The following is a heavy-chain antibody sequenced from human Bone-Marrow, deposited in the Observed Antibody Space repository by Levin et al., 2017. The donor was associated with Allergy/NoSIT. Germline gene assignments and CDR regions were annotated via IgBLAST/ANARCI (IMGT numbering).Heavy chain of an antibody. V-gene: IGHV3-7*01. D-gene: IGHD2-8*02. Sequence: PGGSLRLSCTASGFTFSSSWMTWVRQAPGKGLEWVANLNQDGSKSRYVDSVKGRFTISRDNAHNLLFLQMNSLRAEDTAVYYCAKWGFCTGIDVCPAIENWGQGTLVTVSS. J-gene: IGHJ4*02. CDR2: LNQDGSKS. CDR3: AKWGFCTGIDVCPAIEN. CDR1: GFTFSSSW.